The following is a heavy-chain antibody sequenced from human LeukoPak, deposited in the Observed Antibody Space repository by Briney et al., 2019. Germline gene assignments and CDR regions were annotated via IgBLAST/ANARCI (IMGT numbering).Heavy chain of an antibody. Sequence: SETLSLTCTVSGGSMSTYYWTWIRQPPGKGLEWIGFIYYTGSTNYNPSLKSRVTISVDTSKNQFSLKLSSVTAAGTAVYYRAGMRITTPTVRTLDYWGQGTLVTVSS. CDR1: GGSMSTYY. CDR2: IYYTGST. J-gene: IGHJ4*02. D-gene: IGHD1-14*01. V-gene: IGHV4-59*01. CDR3: AGMRITTPTVRTLDY.